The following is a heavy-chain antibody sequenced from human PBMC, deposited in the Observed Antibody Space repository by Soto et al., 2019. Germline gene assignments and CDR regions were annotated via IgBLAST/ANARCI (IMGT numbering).Heavy chain of an antibody. J-gene: IGHJ3*02. V-gene: IGHV4-34*01. CDR1: GGSFSGYY. CDR2: INHSGST. CDR3: ARGKDDAFDI. Sequence: QVQLQQWGAGLLKPSETLSLTCAVYGGSFSGYYWSWIRQPPGKGLEWIGEINHSGSTNYNPSLKSRVTISVDTSKNQCSLKLSSVTAADAAVYYCARGKDDAFDIWGQGTMVTVSS.